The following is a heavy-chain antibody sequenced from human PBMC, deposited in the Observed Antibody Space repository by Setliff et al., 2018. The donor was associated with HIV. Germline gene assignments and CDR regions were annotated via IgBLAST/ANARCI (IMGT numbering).Heavy chain of an antibody. CDR1: GGSISSSSYY. CDR3: ARDGYSSSWYVISGSFDY. CDR2: VYYSGST. V-gene: IGHV4-39*07. J-gene: IGHJ4*02. Sequence: PSETLSLTCIVSGGSISSSSYYWGWRIQPPGKGLEWIGTVYYSGSTYYNPSLKSRVTISVDTSENQFSLKLSSVTAADTAVYYCARDGYSSSWYVISGSFDYWGQGILVTVSS. D-gene: IGHD6-13*01.